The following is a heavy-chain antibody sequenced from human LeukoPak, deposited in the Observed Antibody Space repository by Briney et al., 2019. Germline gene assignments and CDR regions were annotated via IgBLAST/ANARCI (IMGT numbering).Heavy chain of an antibody. CDR1: GYTFTRYV. V-gene: IGHV1-8*01. Sequence: GASVKVSCKASGYTFTRYVINWVRQATGQGLEWMGWMNPNRGNTGYAQKFQGRVTITRNTSISTAYMELSSLRSENTAVYYCTRSAYYDCWSSLADWFEPWGQGTLVTVSS. CDR3: TRSAYYDCWSSLADWFEP. J-gene: IGHJ5*02. CDR2: MNPNRGNT. D-gene: IGHD3-3*01.